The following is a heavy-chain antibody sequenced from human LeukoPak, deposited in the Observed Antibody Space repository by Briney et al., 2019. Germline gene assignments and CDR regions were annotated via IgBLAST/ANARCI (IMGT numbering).Heavy chain of an antibody. D-gene: IGHD2/OR15-2a*01. CDR2: INEDGSLK. V-gene: IGHV3-7*01. CDR1: GFAFSNFW. CDR3: ARDWAPVSMKAVPFDC. J-gene: IGHJ4*02. Sequence: GGSLRLSCAASGFAFSNFWMRWVRQAPGKGPEWVANINEDGSLKNYVDSVEGRFTVSRDNAKNALDLQMNSLRLEDTAVYYCARDWAPVSMKAVPFDCWGQGTLVTVSS.